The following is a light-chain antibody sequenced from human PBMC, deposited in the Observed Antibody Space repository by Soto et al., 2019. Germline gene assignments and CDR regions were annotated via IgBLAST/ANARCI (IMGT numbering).Light chain of an antibody. Sequence: DIQMTQSPSSLSASVGDRVTITCRASKGISNSLAWYQQNAGKSPKLLIYAASNLQSGVPSRFSGSGSGTDFSLTISSLQPEDDATYYCQTYNSAPVTFGGGTKVEIK. J-gene: IGKJ4*01. CDR3: QTYNSAPVT. CDR1: KGISNS. CDR2: AAS. V-gene: IGKV1-27*01.